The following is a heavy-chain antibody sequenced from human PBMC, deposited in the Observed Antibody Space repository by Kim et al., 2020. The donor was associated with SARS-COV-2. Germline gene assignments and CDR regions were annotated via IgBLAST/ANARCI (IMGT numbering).Heavy chain of an antibody. V-gene: IGHV4-39*01. CDR2: ISNTGST. J-gene: IGHJ5*02. CDR1: GDSITSTSDY. CDR3: VRPQSGSEVTTLRPFNWFDP. D-gene: IGHD4-17*01. Sequence: SETLSLTCFVSGDSITSTSDYWAWIRQSPGKGLEWIGSISNTGSTYYNPSLWSRVTISVDPSHNRFSLKLRSMTAADTAVYYCVRPQSGSEVTTLRPFNWFDPWGQGNLVTVSS.